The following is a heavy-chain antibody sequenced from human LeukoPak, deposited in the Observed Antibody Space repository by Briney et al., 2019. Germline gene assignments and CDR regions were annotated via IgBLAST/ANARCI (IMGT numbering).Heavy chain of an antibody. D-gene: IGHD3-16*02. Sequence: PSETLSLTCTVSGGSISSTSYYRGWLRQPPGTGLEWIGSIYYSGSTYYNPSLKSRVTISVDTSKNQFSLKLSSVTAADTAVYYCARPSYDSVWGSYRDWGQGTLVTVSS. J-gene: IGHJ4*02. CDR2: IYYSGST. CDR3: ARPSYDSVWGSYRD. CDR1: GGSISSTSYY. V-gene: IGHV4-39*01.